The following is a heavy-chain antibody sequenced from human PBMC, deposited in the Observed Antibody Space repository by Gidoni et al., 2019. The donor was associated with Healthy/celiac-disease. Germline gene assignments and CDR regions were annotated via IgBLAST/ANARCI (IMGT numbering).Heavy chain of an antibody. D-gene: IGHD2-15*01. CDR2: MNPNSGNT. V-gene: IGHV1-8*01. CDR1: GYTFTSYD. Sequence: QVQLVQSGAEVKKPGASVKVSCKAPGYTFTSYDINWVRQATGQGLEWMGWMNPNSGNTGYAQKFQGRVTMTRNTSISTAYMELSSLRSEDTAVYYCARGSWCSGGSCYSNWGQGTLVTVSS. CDR3: ARGSWCSGGSCYSN. J-gene: IGHJ4*02.